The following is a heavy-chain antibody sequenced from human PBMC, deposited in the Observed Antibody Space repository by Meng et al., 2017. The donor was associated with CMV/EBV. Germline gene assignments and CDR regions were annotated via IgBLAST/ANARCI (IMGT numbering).Heavy chain of an antibody. CDR2: IIPILGIA. V-gene: IGHV1-69*10. CDR1: GGTFSSYA. Sequence: SVKVSCKASGGTFSSYAISWVRQAPGQGLEWMGGIIPILGIANYAQKFQGRVTITADKSTSTAYMELSSLRSEDTAVYYCAKGREYQLLYRWYYYGMDVWGQGTTVTVSS. D-gene: IGHD2-2*02. J-gene: IGHJ6*02. CDR3: AKGREYQLLYRWYYYGMDV.